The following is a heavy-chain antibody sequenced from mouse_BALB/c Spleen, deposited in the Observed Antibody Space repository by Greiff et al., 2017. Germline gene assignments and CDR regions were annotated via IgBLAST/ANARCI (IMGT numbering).Heavy chain of an antibody. CDR3: ASLYTFDY. V-gene: IGHV1-82*01. J-gene: IGHJ2*01. CDR1: GYAFSSSW. Sequence: VQLQQSGPELVKPGASVKISCKASGYAFSSSWMNWVKQRPGQGLEWIGRIYPGDGDTNYNGKFKGKATLTADKSSSTAYMQLSSLTSVDSAVYFCASLYTFDYWGQGTTLTVSS. D-gene: IGHD2-12*01. CDR2: IYPGDGDT.